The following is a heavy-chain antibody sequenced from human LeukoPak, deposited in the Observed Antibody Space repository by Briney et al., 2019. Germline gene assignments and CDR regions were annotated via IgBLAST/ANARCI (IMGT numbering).Heavy chain of an antibody. D-gene: IGHD3-10*01. CDR3: TIGPWFGELLPSLGYYYYYGMDV. Sequence: GGSLRLSCAASGFTFSNAWMSWVRQAPGKGLEWVGRIKSKTDGGTTDYAAPVKGRFTISRDDSKNTLYLQMNSLKTEDTAVYYCTIGPWFGELLPSLGYYYYYGMDVWGQGTTVTVSS. J-gene: IGHJ6*02. V-gene: IGHV3-15*01. CDR1: GFTFSNAW. CDR2: IKSKTDGGTT.